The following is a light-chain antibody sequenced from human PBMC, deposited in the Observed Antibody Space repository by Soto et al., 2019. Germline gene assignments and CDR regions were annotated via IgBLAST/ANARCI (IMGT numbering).Light chain of an antibody. CDR1: QSVSGSY. CDR3: QQYASSPRT. V-gene: IGKV3-20*01. Sequence: EIMLTQAPGTLSLSPGDRATLSCRASQSVSGSYLAWYQQKPGQAPRLLIYDASSRATGIPDRFSGGGSGTDFTLTISRLEPEDFAVYYCQQYASSPRTFGQGTKVDIK. J-gene: IGKJ1*01. CDR2: DAS.